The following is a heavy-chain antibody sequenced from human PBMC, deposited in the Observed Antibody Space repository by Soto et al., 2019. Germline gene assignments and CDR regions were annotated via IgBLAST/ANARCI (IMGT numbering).Heavy chain of an antibody. CDR3: ARGDVDTAMVNAY. J-gene: IGHJ4*02. D-gene: IGHD5-18*01. CDR1: GGSISSYY. Sequence: SETLSLTCTVSGGSISSYYWSWIRQPPGKGLEWIVYIYYSGSTNYNPSLKSRVTISVDTSKNQFSLKLSSVTAADTAVYYCARGDVDTAMVNAYWGQGTLVTVSS. CDR2: IYYSGST. V-gene: IGHV4-59*01.